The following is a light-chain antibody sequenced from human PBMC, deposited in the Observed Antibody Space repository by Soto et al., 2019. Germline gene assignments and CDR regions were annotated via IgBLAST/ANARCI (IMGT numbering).Light chain of an antibody. V-gene: IGKV1-39*01. CDR3: QQSYSNPRT. Sequence: DIQMTQSPSSLSASVRDRVTITCRASQSISTYLNWYQQKPGKAPDLLIYAASSLQRGVPSRFSGSGSGTDFTLTISSLQPEDFATYYCQQSYSNPRTFGQGTKVEIK. CDR2: AAS. CDR1: QSISTY. J-gene: IGKJ1*01.